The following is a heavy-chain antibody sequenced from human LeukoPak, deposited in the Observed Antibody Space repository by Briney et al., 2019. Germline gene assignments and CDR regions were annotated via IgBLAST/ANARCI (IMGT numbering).Heavy chain of an antibody. CDR3: AKDLYCSGGSCYSSYMDV. V-gene: IGHV3-30*02. J-gene: IGHJ6*03. CDR1: GFTFSSYG. CDR2: IRYDGSNK. D-gene: IGHD2-15*01. Sequence: PGGSLRLFCAASGFTFSSYGMHWVRQAPGKGLEWVAFIRYDGSNKYYADSVKGRFTISRDNSKNMLYLQMNSLRAEDTAVYYCAKDLYCSGGSCYSSYMDVWGKGTTVTVSS.